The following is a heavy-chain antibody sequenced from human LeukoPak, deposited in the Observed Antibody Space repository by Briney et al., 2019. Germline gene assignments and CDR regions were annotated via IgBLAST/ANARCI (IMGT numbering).Heavy chain of an antibody. V-gene: IGHV3-7*01. J-gene: IGHJ4*02. CDR2: IDEDGNEK. Sequence: PGGSLRLSCAGSGFSFRSFWMSWVRQAPGKGLEWVANIDEDGNEKNYVDFVKGRFTISRDNAKNSLYLQMNSRRVEDTAVYYCASGGHIDYCGQGTLVTVSS. CDR1: GFSFRSFW. D-gene: IGHD3-16*01. CDR3: ASGGHIDY.